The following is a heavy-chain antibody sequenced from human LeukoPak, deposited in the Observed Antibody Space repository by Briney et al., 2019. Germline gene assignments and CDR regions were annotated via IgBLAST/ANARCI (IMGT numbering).Heavy chain of an antibody. D-gene: IGHD3-3*01. CDR1: GGSFSGYY. CDR2: INHSGST. J-gene: IGHJ4*02. Sequence: SEALSLTCAVYGGSFSGYYWSWIRQPPGKGLEWIGEINHSGSTNYNPSLKSRFTISVDTSKNQFSLKRGCVTDEDTAVYYCASFSTIFGVVAYFDYCGQGTLVTVSS. CDR3: ASFSTIFGVVAYFDY. V-gene: IGHV4-34*01.